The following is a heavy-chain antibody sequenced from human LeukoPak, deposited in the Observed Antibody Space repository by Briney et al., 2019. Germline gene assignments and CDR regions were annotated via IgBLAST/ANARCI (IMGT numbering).Heavy chain of an antibody. CDR3: ARADRDGNKRFLD. V-gene: IGHV3-48*02. CDR2: VSSSGTTT. J-gene: IGHJ4*02. Sequence: GGSLRLSCAASGFTFSSYSVIWARQAPGKGLEWVSYVSSSGTTTYYADSVKGRLTISRDNGKNLVSLQMNSLRDEDTAVYYCARADRDGNKRFLDWGQGTLVTVSS. D-gene: IGHD5-24*01. CDR1: GFTFSSYS.